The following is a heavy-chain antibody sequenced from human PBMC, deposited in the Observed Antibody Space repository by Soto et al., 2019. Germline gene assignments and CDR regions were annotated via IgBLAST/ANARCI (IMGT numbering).Heavy chain of an antibody. J-gene: IGHJ4*02. V-gene: IGHV1-69*13. Sequence: SVKVSCKASGGTFSSYAISWVRQAPGQGLEWMGGIIPIFGTANYAQKFQGRVTITADESTSTAYMELSSLRSEDTAVYYCARACDYGDYLGEFEYWGEGTLVTVSS. CDR2: IIPIFGTA. CDR1: GGTFSSYA. D-gene: IGHD4-17*01. CDR3: ARACDYGDYLGEFEY.